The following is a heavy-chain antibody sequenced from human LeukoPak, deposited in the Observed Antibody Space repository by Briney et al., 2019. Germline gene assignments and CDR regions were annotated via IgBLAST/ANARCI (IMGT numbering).Heavy chain of an antibody. CDR2: IYGNDHK. J-gene: IGHJ4*02. Sequence: SGPTLVKPTQTLTLTCSFSGFSLNTAAVGVAWIRQPPGKAPEWLALIYGNDHKRYSPSLQSRLTITKGTSKNQVVLTMTSMDPVDTATYYCAHDSPGNYGFDFWGQGTLVTVSS. D-gene: IGHD3-10*01. V-gene: IGHV2-5*01. CDR3: AHDSPGNYGFDF. CDR1: GFSLNTAAVG.